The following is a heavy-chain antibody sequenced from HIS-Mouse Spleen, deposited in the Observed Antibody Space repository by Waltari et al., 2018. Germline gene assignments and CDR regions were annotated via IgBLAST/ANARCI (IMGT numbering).Heavy chain of an antibody. CDR3: ARAQIEYSSSWYDWYFDL. Sequence: QVQLQESGPGLVKPSQTLSLTCTVSGGSISSGDYYWSWIRQPPGKGLEWIGYIYYSGSTYDTPSLKSRVTISVDTSKNQFSLKLSSVTAADTAVYYCARAQIEYSSSWYDWYFDLWGRGTLVTVSS. CDR2: IYYSGST. D-gene: IGHD6-13*01. J-gene: IGHJ2*01. V-gene: IGHV4-30-4*01. CDR1: GGSISSGDYY.